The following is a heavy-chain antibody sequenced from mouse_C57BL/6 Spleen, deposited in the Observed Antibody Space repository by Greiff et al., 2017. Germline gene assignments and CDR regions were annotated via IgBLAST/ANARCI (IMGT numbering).Heavy chain of an antibody. CDR1: GYTFTSYW. J-gene: IGHJ4*01. Sequence: QVQLQQPGAELVKPGASVKMSCKASGYTFTSYWITWVKQRPGQGLEWIGDIYPGSGSTNYNEKFKSKATLTVDTSSSTAYMQLSSLTSEASAVYYCARAYDYEDAMDYWGQEPSVTVSS. D-gene: IGHD2-4*01. CDR2: IYPGSGST. CDR3: ARAYDYEDAMDY. V-gene: IGHV1-55*01.